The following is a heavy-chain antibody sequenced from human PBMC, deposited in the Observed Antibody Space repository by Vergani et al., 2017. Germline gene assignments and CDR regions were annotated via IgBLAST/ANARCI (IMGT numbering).Heavy chain of an antibody. CDR3: VRTVALWFGGTKDGGWFDP. Sequence: QVQLVESGPGLLKPSETLSLTCSVSGYSITSGYYWGWIRQPPGRGLEWIGSIYHTGSAYYNPSLKSRVTVSVDTSMNQVSLKLNSVTAADTAVYYCVRTVALWFGGTKDGGWFDPWGQGTLVTVTS. J-gene: IGHJ5*02. CDR2: IYHTGSA. V-gene: IGHV4-38-2*01. CDR1: GYSITSGYY. D-gene: IGHD3-10*01.